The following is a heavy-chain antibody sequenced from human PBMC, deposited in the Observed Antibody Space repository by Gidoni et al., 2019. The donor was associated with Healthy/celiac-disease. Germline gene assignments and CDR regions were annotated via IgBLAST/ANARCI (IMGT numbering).Heavy chain of an antibody. V-gene: IGHV1-3*01. D-gene: IGHD6-13*01. CDR1: GYTFTSYA. CDR3: ARDLIAAAGLAFDI. CDR2: INAGNGNT. J-gene: IGHJ3*02. Sequence: QVQLVQSGAEVKKPGASVKVSCKASGYTFTSYAMHWVRQAPGQRLEWMGWINAGNGNTKYSQKFQGRVTITRDTSASTAYMELSSLRSEDTAVYYCARDLIAAAGLAFDIWGQGTMVTVSS.